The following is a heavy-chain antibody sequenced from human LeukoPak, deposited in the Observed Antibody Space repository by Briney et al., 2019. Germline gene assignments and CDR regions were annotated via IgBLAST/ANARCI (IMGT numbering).Heavy chain of an antibody. CDR2: ISSSGSTI. Sequence: GGSLRLSCAASGFTFSGYEMNWVRQAPGKGLEWVSYISSSGSTIYYADSVKGRFTISRDNAKNSLYLQMNSLRAEDTAVYYCARDSGYGSGSYYKHFDYWGQGTLVTVSS. J-gene: IGHJ4*02. D-gene: IGHD3-10*01. CDR1: GFTFSGYE. V-gene: IGHV3-48*03. CDR3: ARDSGYGSGSYYKHFDY.